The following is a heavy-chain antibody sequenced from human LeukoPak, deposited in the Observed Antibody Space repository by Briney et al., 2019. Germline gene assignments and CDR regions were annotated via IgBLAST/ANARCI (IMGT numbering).Heavy chain of an antibody. Sequence: GGSLRLSCAASGFTFSSYGMHWVRQAPGKGLEWVSYISSSGSTIYYADSVKGRFTISRDNAKNSLYLQMNSLRAEDTAVYYCASPSEVGAIDYWGQGTLVTVSS. CDR3: ASPSEVGAIDY. D-gene: IGHD1-26*01. CDR2: ISSSGSTI. V-gene: IGHV3-48*04. CDR1: GFTFSSYG. J-gene: IGHJ4*02.